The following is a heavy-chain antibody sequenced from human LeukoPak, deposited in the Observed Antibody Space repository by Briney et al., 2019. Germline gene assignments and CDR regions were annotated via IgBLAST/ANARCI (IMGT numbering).Heavy chain of an antibody. J-gene: IGHJ6*02. CDR1: GYTFTGYY. CDR2: INPNSGGT. Sequence: ASVKVSCKASGYTFTGYYMHWVRQAPGQGLEWMGWINPNSGGTNYAQKFQGRVTMTRATSISTAYMELSRLRSDDTAVYYCATDYCSGGSCYPGNYYYYGMDVWGQGTTVTVSS. D-gene: IGHD2-15*01. V-gene: IGHV1-2*02. CDR3: ATDYCSGGSCYPGNYYYYGMDV.